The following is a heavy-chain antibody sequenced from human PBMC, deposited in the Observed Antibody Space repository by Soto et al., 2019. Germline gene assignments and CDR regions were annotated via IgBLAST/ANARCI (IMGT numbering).Heavy chain of an antibody. D-gene: IGHD2-21*02. V-gene: IGHV3-23*01. Sequence: PGGSLRLSCAASGFTFNNYAMSWVRQAPGKGLEWVSAISGSGGSTYYADSVKGRFTISRDNSKNTLYLQMNSLRAEDTAVYYCAKGGAYCGGDCSEHNWFDPWGQGILVTVSS. CDR1: GFTFNNYA. CDR3: AKGGAYCGGDCSEHNWFDP. CDR2: ISGSGGST. J-gene: IGHJ5*02.